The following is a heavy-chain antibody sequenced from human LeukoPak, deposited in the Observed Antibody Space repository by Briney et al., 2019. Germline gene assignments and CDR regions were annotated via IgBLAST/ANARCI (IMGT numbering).Heavy chain of an antibody. CDR2: IKQAGSEN. D-gene: IGHD6-19*01. CDR1: GFILSSYW. CDR3: ARFETVAAKPLEY. V-gene: IGHV3-7*01. Sequence: PGGSLRLSCAASGFILSSYWMTWVRQAPGKGLEWVANIKQAGSENSYVDSVKGRFTISRDNAKNSLYLQINSLRAEDTAVYYCARFETVAAKPLEYWGQGTLVTVSS. J-gene: IGHJ4*02.